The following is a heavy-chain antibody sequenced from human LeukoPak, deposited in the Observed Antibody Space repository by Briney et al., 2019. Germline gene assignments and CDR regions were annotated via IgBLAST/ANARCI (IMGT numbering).Heavy chain of an antibody. CDR2: IIPIFGIA. CDR1: GGTFSSYA. V-gene: IGHV1-69*04. J-gene: IGHJ3*02. D-gene: IGHD5-24*01. Sequence: SVKVSCTASGGTFSSYAMSWVRQAPGQGLEWMGRIIPIFGIANYAQKFQGRVTITADKSTSTAYMELSSLRSEDTAVYYCAREEVEMATGGAFDIWGQGTMVTVSS. CDR3: AREEVEMATGGAFDI.